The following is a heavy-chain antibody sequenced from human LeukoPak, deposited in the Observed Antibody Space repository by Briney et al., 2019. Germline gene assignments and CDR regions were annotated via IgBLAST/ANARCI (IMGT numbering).Heavy chain of an antibody. D-gene: IGHD4-17*01. CDR1: GFTFSSNH. V-gene: IGHV3-53*01. CDR3: AREKRNDYGDYKYYFDY. Sequence: GGSLRLSCAASGFTFSSNHMGWVRQAPGKGLEWVSVIYSGGSANYADSVKGRFTISRDNSKNTLYLQMNSLRAEDTAVYYCAREKRNDYGDYKYYFDYWGQGTLVTVSS. CDR2: IYSGGSA. J-gene: IGHJ4*02.